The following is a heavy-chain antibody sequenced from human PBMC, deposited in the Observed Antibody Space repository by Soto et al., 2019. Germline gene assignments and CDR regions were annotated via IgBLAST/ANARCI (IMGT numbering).Heavy chain of an antibody. J-gene: IGHJ4*02. CDR3: ARAFSCSGGSCYFIDY. D-gene: IGHD2-15*01. CDR1: GGSFSGYY. V-gene: IGHV4-34*01. CDR2: INHSGST. Sequence: ETLSLTCAVYGGSFSGYYWSWIRQPPGKGLEWIGEINHSGSTKYNPSLKSRVTISVDTSKNQVSLKLNSVTAADTAVYYCARAFSCSGGSCYFIDYWGQGTLVTVSS.